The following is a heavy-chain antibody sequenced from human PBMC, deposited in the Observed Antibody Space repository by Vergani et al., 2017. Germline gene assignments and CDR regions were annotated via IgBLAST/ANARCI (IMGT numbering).Heavy chain of an antibody. Sequence: QVQLVESGGGVVQPGRSLRLSCAASGFTFNQYGMHWVRQAPGKGLEWVAVTCYDVNNKQYADSVKGRVTISGDNSKSTMYRQMNSLRDEDTGVFYCARDLRLLYNRFDPWGQGNLGTVSS. CDR3: ARDLRLLYNRFDP. CDR1: GFTFNQYG. J-gene: IGHJ5*02. D-gene: IGHD1-14*01. CDR2: TCYDVNNK. V-gene: IGHV3-33*01.